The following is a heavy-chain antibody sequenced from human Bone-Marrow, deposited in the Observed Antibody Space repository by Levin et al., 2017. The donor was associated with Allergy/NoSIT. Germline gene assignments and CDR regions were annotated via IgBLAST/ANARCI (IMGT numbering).Heavy chain of an antibody. Sequence: GGSLRLSCAASGFTFRHYTMNWVRQAQGKGGEWVSCITSSGDSTYYADSVKGRFTISRDNAKNSLYLQLNRLRDEDTAMYYCARETARGYYDSSGYSGDHWGQGTLVTVSS. D-gene: IGHD3-22*01. CDR1: GFTFRHYT. J-gene: IGHJ4*02. V-gene: IGHV3-48*02. CDR3: ARETARGYYDSSGYSGDH. CDR2: ITSSGDST.